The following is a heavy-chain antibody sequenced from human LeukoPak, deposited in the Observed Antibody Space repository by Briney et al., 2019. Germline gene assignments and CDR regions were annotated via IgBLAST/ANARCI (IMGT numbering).Heavy chain of an antibody. Sequence: GGSLRLSCAASGFTFSSFAMLWVRQAPGKGLEWLAFIWYDGRNTYYADSVKGRFTISRDNSKNTLYLQMNSLRAEDTAVYYCARVRMGATYYFDYWGQGTLVTVSS. CDR1: GFTFSSFA. J-gene: IGHJ4*02. V-gene: IGHV3-33*01. CDR2: IWYDGRNT. CDR3: ARVRMGATYYFDY. D-gene: IGHD1-26*01.